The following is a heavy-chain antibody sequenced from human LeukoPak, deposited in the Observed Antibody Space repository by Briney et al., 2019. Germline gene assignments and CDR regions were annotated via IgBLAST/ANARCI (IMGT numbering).Heavy chain of an antibody. CDR1: GFTFSSYG. CDR3: ARDGSGSYYYFYYYYYYGMDV. V-gene: IGHV3-33*01. J-gene: IGHJ6*02. Sequence: GGSLRLSCAASGFTFSSYGMHWVRQAPGKGLEWVAVIWYDGSNKYYADSVKGRFTISRDNSKNTLYLQMNSLRAEDTAVYYCARDGSGSYYYFYYYYYYGMDVWGQGTTVTVSS. CDR2: IWYDGSNK. D-gene: IGHD3-10*01.